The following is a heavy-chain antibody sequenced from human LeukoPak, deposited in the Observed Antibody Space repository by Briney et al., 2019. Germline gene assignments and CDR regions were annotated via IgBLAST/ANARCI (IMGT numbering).Heavy chain of an antibody. Sequence: GGSLRLSCVASGFTFSSYGMHWVRQAPGKGLEWVSYISSSSSTIYYADSVKGRFTISRDNAKNSLYLQMNSLRAEDTAVYYCARDTSSSWYGGYYYYMDVWGKGTTVTVSS. D-gene: IGHD6-13*01. J-gene: IGHJ6*03. CDR2: ISSSSSTI. CDR1: GFTFSSYG. V-gene: IGHV3-48*01. CDR3: ARDTSSSWYGGYYYYMDV.